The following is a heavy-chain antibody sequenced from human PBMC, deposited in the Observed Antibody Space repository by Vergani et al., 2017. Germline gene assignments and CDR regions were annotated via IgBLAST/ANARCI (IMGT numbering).Heavy chain of an antibody. CDR3: ARDGSGGSPFAMDV. V-gene: IGHV1-18*01. CDR1: GYTFTSYG. J-gene: IGHJ6*02. Sequence: QMQLVQSGAEVKKTGASVKVSCKASGYTFTSYGISWVRQAPGQGLEWMGWISAYNGNTNYAQKFQGRVTMTKDTSTSTVDMELSSLRSEDTAMYYCARDGSGGSPFAMDVWGQGTTVTVSS. CDR2: ISAYNGNT. D-gene: IGHD2-15*01.